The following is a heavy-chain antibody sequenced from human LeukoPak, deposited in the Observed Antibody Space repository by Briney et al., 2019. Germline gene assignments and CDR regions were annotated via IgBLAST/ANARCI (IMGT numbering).Heavy chain of an antibody. J-gene: IGHJ4*02. Sequence: ASVKVSCKASGYTFTGYYMHWVRQAPGQGLEWMGWINPNSGGTNYAQKFQGRVTMTRDTSISTAYMELSRLRSDDTAVYYCAREGLGIAAAGNDYWGQGTLVTVSS. CDR2: INPNSGGT. CDR3: AREGLGIAAAGNDY. V-gene: IGHV1-2*02. CDR1: GYTFTGYY. D-gene: IGHD6-13*01.